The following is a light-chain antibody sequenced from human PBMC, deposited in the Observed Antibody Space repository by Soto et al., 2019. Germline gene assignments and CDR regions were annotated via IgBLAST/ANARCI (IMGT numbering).Light chain of an antibody. CDR2: SES. V-gene: IGKV3-20*01. CDR3: QYHGSSVYT. CDR1: QAVSSSY. J-gene: IGKJ2*01. Sequence: EVVLTQSPGTLSLSHGESASLSCRASQAVSSSYVAWYQQRPGLAPRLIIYSESTRATGIPDRFTGSRSGTEFTLTINGLEPEDFAVYYCQYHGSSVYTFGQGTKVEIK.